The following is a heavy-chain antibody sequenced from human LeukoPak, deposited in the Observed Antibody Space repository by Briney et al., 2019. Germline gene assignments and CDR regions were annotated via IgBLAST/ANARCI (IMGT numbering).Heavy chain of an antibody. D-gene: IGHD3-22*01. CDR2: ISGSGGST. J-gene: IGHJ4*02. CDR1: GFTFSRYA. CDR3: AKDQIAMIVVVITYPFDY. V-gene: IGHV3-23*01. Sequence: PGGSLRLSCAASGFTFSRYAMSWVRQAPGKGLEWVSAISGSGGSTYYADSVKGRFTISRDNSKNTLYLQMNSLRAEDTAVYYCAKDQIAMIVVVITYPFDYWGQGTLVTVSS.